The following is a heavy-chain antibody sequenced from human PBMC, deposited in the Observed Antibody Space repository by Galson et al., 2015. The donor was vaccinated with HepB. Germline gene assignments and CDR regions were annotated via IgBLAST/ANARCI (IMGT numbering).Heavy chain of an antibody. J-gene: IGHJ3*02. CDR3: ARDWQWLDAFDI. CDR1: GFTFRSYW. CDR2: INSDGSGT. Sequence: SLRLSCAASGFTFRSYWMHWVRQAPGKGLVWASRINSDGSGTIYADSVKGRFTISRDNAKNTLYLQMNSLRPEDTAVYYCARDWQWLDAFDIWGKGHWSPSLQ. D-gene: IGHD6-19*01. V-gene: IGHV3-74*01.